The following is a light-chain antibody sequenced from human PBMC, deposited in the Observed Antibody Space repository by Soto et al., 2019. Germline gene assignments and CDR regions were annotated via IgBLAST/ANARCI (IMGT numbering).Light chain of an antibody. V-gene: IGKV1-5*03. CDR1: QTISSW. CDR2: KAS. Sequence: DIQMTQSPSTLSGSVGDRVTITCRASQTISSWLAWYQQKPGKAPKLLIYKASTLKSGVPSRFSGSGSGTEFTLTISSLQPEDVATYYCQQYNSAPLTFGGGTKVDIK. CDR3: QQYNSAPLT. J-gene: IGKJ4*01.